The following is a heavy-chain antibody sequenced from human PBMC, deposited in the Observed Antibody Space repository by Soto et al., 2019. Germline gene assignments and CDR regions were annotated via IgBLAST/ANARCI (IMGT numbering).Heavy chain of an antibody. J-gene: IGHJ4*02. V-gene: IGHV3-48*02. CDR2: ISRSGSTI. CDR1: GFTFSSYS. CDR3: EKDLRMVDAIDFDY. Sequence: PGGSLRLSCAASGFTFSSYSMNWVRQAPGKGQEWVSYISRSGSTIYCADSVKGRFTISRENAKNALYRQVNSRRDEDTAVYPCEKDLRMVDAIDFDYWGQGTLLTVSS. D-gene: IGHD2-8*01.